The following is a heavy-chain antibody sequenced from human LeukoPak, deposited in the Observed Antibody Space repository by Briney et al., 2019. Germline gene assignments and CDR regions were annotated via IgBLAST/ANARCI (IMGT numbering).Heavy chain of an antibody. D-gene: IGHD6-25*01. Sequence: SETLSLTCGVSGGSVSSTNRWTWIRQPPGKGLEWIGEVHLDGRTNFNPSLKSRLTMSVDLSENLVSLKLTSVTAADTAVYYCAREGGFYRPLDYSGQGTLVTVSS. CDR1: GGSVSSTNR. CDR2: VHLDGRT. V-gene: IGHV4-4*02. CDR3: AREGGFYRPLDY. J-gene: IGHJ4*02.